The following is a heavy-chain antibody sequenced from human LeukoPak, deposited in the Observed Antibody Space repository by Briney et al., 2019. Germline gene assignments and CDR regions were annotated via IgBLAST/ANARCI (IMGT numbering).Heavy chain of an antibody. D-gene: IGHD6-19*01. Sequence: SETLSLTCTVSGGSISSHYWSWIRQPPGKGLEWIGYIYHSGSTKYNPSLKSRVTILVDTSKNQFSLKLSSVTAADTAVYYCARASSGWYYFDYWGQGTLVTVSS. CDR2: IYHSGST. CDR1: GGSISSHY. J-gene: IGHJ4*02. V-gene: IGHV4-59*11. CDR3: ARASSGWYYFDY.